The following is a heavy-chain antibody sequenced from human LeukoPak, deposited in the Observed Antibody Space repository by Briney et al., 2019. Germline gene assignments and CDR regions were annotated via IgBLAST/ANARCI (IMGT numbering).Heavy chain of an antibody. V-gene: IGHV3-30*04. J-gene: IGHJ4*02. D-gene: IGHD1-26*01. CDR2: ISYDGSNK. CDR1: GLTFSSYA. CDR3: ARYSGSYLDY. Sequence: GGSLRLSCAASGLTFSSYAMHWVRQAPGKGLEWVAVISYDGSNKYYADSVKGRFTISRDNSKNTLYLQMNSLRAEDTAVYYCARYSGSYLDYWGQGTLVTVSS.